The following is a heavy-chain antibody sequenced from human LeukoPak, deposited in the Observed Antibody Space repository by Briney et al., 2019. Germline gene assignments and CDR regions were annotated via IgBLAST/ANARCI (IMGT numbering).Heavy chain of an antibody. V-gene: IGHV3-21*01. CDR1: GFTFSNYW. J-gene: IGHJ4*02. CDR3: ATGGVGATSPLFIDY. D-gene: IGHD1-26*01. Sequence: PGGSLRLSCAASGFTFSNYWMHWVRQAPGKGLVWVSFISSSTSYIYYAASLKGRFTISRDNAKNSLFLQMNSLRAEDTAVYYCATGGVGATSPLFIDYWGQGTLVTVSS. CDR2: ISSSTSYI.